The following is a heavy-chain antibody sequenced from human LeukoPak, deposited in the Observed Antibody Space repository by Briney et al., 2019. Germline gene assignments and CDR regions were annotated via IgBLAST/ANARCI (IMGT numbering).Heavy chain of an antibody. D-gene: IGHD3-22*01. CDR2: IKQDGSEK. CDR3: ARGSVYYYDSSGYDY. V-gene: IGHV3-7*01. CDR1: GFTFSSYW. Sequence: GGSLRLSCAASGFTFSSYWMSWVRQAPGKGLEWVANIKQDGSEKYYVDSVKGRFTISRDNAKNSLYLQMNSLRAEDTAVYYRARGSVYYYDSSGYDYWGQGALVTVSS. J-gene: IGHJ4*02.